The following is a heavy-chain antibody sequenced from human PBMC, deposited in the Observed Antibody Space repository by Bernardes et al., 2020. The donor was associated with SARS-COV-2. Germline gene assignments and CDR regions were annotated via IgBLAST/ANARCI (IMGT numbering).Heavy chain of an antibody. D-gene: IGHD2-2*01. Sequence: ESLSLTCTVYGGSIRSHNYYWGWIRQPPGKGLEWFSAIRSSGGTRFYADSVKGHCTNSRDNSNNTLYLHMSSLRADDTAMYYCVKGGRYCGSTTCRIDGFDYWGQGTLVTVSS. CDR2: IRSSGGTR. CDR3: VKGGRYCGSTTCRIDGFDY. V-gene: IGHV3-23*01. CDR1: GGSIRSHNYY. J-gene: IGHJ4*02.